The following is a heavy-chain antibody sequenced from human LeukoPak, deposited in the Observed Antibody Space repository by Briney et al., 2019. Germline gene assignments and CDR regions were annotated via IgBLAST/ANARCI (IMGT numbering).Heavy chain of an antibody. D-gene: IGHD6-13*01. Sequence: ASVKVSCKSSGYTFTGYYMHWVRQAPGQGLEWMGWINPNSGGTNYTQKFQGRVTMTRDTSISTAYMELSRLSSDDTAVYYCARTSRSLFDAFDIWGQGTMVTVSS. V-gene: IGHV1-2*02. CDR3: ARTSRSLFDAFDI. J-gene: IGHJ3*02. CDR2: INPNSGGT. CDR1: GYTFTGYY.